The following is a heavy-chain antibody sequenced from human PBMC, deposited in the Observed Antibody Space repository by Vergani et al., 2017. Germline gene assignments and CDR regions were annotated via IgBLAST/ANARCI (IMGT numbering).Heavy chain of an antibody. CDR3: AREGFYDYVWGSYRLRGGYYFDY. J-gene: IGHJ4*02. Sequence: QVQLVQSGAEVKKPGASVKVSCKASGYTFAGYNIHWVRQAPGQGLEMMGWINPNSGGTNYAQKFQGRVTMTRDTSINTAYMELSSLRSEDTAVYYCAREGFYDYVWGSYRLRGGYYFDYWGQGTLVTVSS. V-gene: IGHV1-2*02. D-gene: IGHD3-16*02. CDR2: INPNSGGT. CDR1: GYTFAGYN.